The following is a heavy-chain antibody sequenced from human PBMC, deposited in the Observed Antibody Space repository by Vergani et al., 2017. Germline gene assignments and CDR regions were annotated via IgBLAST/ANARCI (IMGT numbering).Heavy chain of an antibody. CDR1: GFSFGSYG. CDR3: AKDISXWPEYYYYYYGMDV. CDR2: ISWDGGST. V-gene: IGHV3-43*01. Sequence: VQLVESGGNVVQSGTSLRLSCAASGFSFGSYGMHWVRQAPGKGLEWVSLISWDGGSTYYADSVKGRFTISRDNSKNSLYLQMNSLRTEDTALYYCAKDISXWPEYYYYYYGMDVWGQGTTVTVSS. J-gene: IGHJ6*02. D-gene: IGHD6-19*01.